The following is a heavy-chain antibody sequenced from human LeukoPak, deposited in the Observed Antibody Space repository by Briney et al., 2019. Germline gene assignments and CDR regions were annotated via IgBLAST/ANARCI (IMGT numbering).Heavy chain of an antibody. CDR3: ARGQDGGNSRFFWYFDL. J-gene: IGHJ2*01. Sequence: GGSLRLSCAASGFTVSSNYMGWVRQAPGKGLEWVAVIYSSGSTSYADSVKGRFTISRDNSKNTLYLQINSLRAEDTAVYYCARGQDGGNSRFFWYFDLWGRGTLVTVSS. V-gene: IGHV3-66*01. CDR1: GFTVSSNY. D-gene: IGHD4-23*01. CDR2: IYSSGST.